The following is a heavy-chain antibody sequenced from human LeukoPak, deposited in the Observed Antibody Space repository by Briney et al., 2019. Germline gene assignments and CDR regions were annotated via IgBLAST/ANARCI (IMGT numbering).Heavy chain of an antibody. CDR1: GFTFDDYA. D-gene: IGHD5-24*01. CDR3: AREEMATITMGDY. Sequence: PGRSLRLSCAASGFTFDDYAMHWVRQAPGKGLEWVSGISWNSGSIGYADSVKGRFTISRDNSKNTLYLQMNSLRAEDTAVYYCAREEMATITMGDYWGQGTLVTISS. J-gene: IGHJ4*02. V-gene: IGHV3-9*01. CDR2: ISWNSGSI.